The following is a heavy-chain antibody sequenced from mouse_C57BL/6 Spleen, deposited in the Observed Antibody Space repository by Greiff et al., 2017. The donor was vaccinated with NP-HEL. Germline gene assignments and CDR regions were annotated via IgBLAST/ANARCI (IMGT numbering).Heavy chain of an antibody. CDR3: ARSFYYGSSYDAMDY. J-gene: IGHJ4*01. D-gene: IGHD1-1*01. CDR2: INPGSGGT. CDR1: GYAFTNYL. V-gene: IGHV1-54*01. Sequence: VQVVESGAELVRPGTSVKVSCKASGYAFTNYLIEWVKQRPGQGLEWIGVINPGSGGTNYNEKFKGKATLTADKSSSTAYMQLSSLTSEDSAVYFCARSFYYGSSYDAMDYWGQGTSVTVSS.